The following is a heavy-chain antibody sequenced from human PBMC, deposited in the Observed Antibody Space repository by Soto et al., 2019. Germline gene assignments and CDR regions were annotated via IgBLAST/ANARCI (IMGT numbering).Heavy chain of an antibody. J-gene: IGHJ4*02. CDR3: VRENEMAGATSAFEY. CDR2: IDARSNYI. Sequence: PGGSLRLSCEASGFRFNSYSMNCVRQAPQKGLEWVSLIDARSNYIYYADSVKGRFTISRDNARNSLYLQMDSLRVEDTAVYYCVRENEMAGATSAFEYWGQGTPVTVSS. V-gene: IGHV3-21*06. CDR1: GFRFNSYS. D-gene: IGHD1-26*01.